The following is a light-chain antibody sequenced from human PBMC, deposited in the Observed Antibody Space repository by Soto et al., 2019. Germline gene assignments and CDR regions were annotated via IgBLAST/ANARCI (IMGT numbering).Light chain of an antibody. CDR2: DAS. J-gene: IGKJ3*01. CDR3: QEYNSAPFT. CDR1: QGISNS. Sequence: DIQMTQSPSSLSASVGDRVTITCRASQGISNSLAWYQQTPGKVSKLLIYDASTLQSGVPSRFSGSGSGTDFTLTITSLKPEDVATYYCQEYNSAPFTFGPGTKVDI. V-gene: IGKV1-27*01.